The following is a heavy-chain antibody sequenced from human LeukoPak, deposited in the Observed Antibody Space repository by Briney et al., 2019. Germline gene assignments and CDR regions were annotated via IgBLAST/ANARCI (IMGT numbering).Heavy chain of an antibody. Sequence: GGSLRLSCTVSGFTVSSNSMSWVRQAPGKGLEWVSFIFSSTHYSDSVKGRFTIPRDNSKNTLYLQMNSLRAEDTAVYYCATNVDTSDDYWGQGTLVTVSS. V-gene: IGHV3-53*01. CDR2: IFSST. J-gene: IGHJ4*02. CDR1: GFTVSSNS. CDR3: ATNVDTSDDY. D-gene: IGHD3-16*01.